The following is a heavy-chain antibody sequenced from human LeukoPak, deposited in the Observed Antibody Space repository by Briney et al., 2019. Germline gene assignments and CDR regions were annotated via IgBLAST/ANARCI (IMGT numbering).Heavy chain of an antibody. J-gene: IGHJ4*02. Sequence: ASVKVSCKASGYTFTNYYMHWVRQATGQGLEWMGWMNPNSGNTGYAQKFQGRVTITRNTSISTAYMELSSLRSEDTAVYYCARVVRACGDYVYYWGQGTLVTVSS. CDR3: ARVVRACGDYVYY. D-gene: IGHD4-17*01. CDR2: MNPNSGNT. V-gene: IGHV1-8*03. CDR1: GYTFTNYY.